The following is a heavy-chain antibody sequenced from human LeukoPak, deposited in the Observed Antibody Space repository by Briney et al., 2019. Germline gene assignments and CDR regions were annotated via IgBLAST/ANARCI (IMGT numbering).Heavy chain of an antibody. CDR3: ARDSRDQYGSGSFNFDY. CDR1: GFTFSSFV. V-gene: IGHV3-30-3*01. D-gene: IGHD3-10*01. Sequence: GRSLRLSCAASGFTFSSFVIHWVRQAPGKGLEWVAIISYDGSDKNYADSVKGRFTISRDNSKNTLYLQMNSLRAEDTAVYYCARDSRDQYGSGSFNFDYWGQGTLVTVSP. J-gene: IGHJ4*02. CDR2: ISYDGSDK.